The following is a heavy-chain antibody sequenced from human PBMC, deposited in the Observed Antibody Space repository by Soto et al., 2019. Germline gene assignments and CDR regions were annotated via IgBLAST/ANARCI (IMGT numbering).Heavy chain of an antibody. CDR1: GGSISTSGYS. CDR3: ARQGVLLTLITPDY. Sequence: PSETLSLTCTVSGGSISTSGYSWGWIRQPPGKGLEWIGSIYYSGSTYYNPSLKSRVTISVDTSKNQFSLKLSSVTAADTAVYYCARQGVLLTLITPDYWGQGTLVTVSS. D-gene: IGHD1-26*01. V-gene: IGHV4-39*01. J-gene: IGHJ4*02. CDR2: IYYSGST.